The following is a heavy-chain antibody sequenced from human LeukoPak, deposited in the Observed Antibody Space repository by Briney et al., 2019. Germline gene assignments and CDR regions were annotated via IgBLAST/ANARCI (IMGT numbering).Heavy chain of an antibody. CDR2: IDSSGIT. D-gene: IGHD2-8*02. CDR1: GGSISSFY. Sequence: SETLSLTCTVSGGSISSFYYTWIRQPPGKGLEWIGYIDSSGITNYNSSLNSRVTISGDTSKNHFSLNLNSVTAADTAVYFCARTEPGYYYMDVWGKGTTVTVSS. J-gene: IGHJ6*03. CDR3: ARTEPGYYYMDV. V-gene: IGHV4-59*08.